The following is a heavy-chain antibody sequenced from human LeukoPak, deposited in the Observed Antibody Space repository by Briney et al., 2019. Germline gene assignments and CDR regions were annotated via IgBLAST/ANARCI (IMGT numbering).Heavy chain of an antibody. Sequence: ASVKVSCKVSGYTLTELSMHWVRQAPGKGLEWMGGFDLEDGETIYAQKFQGRVTMTEDTSTDTAYMELSSLRSEDTAVYYCATVVVPAAPLDYWGQGTLVTVSS. CDR1: GYTLTELS. V-gene: IGHV1-24*01. J-gene: IGHJ4*02. D-gene: IGHD2-2*01. CDR3: ATVVVPAAPLDY. CDR2: FDLEDGET.